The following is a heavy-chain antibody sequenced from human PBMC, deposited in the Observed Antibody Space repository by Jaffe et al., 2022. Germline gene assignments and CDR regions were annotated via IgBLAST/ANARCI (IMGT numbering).Heavy chain of an antibody. CDR1: GGSFSGYY. J-gene: IGHJ3*02. V-gene: IGHV4-34*01. CDR3: ARGGGIAVAGHDAFDI. CDR2: INHSGST. D-gene: IGHD6-19*01. Sequence: QVQLQQWGAGLLKPSETLSLTCAVYGGSFSGYYWSWIRQPPGKGLEWIGEINHSGSTNYNPSLKSRVTISVDTSKNQFSLKLSSVTAADTAVYYCARGGGIAVAGHDAFDIWGQGTMVTVSS.